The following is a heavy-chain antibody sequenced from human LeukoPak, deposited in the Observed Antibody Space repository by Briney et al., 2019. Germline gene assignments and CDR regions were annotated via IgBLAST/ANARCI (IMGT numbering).Heavy chain of an antibody. CDR1: GGSFSGYY. Sequence: PSETLSLTCAVYGGSFSGYYWSWIRQPPGKGLEWIGEINHSGSTNYNPSLKSRVTISVDTSKNQFSLKLSSVTAADTAVYYCAKNGQSGFSFDPWGQGTLVTVSS. V-gene: IGHV4-34*01. CDR3: AKNGQSGFSFDP. D-gene: IGHD3-3*01. CDR2: INHSGST. J-gene: IGHJ5*02.